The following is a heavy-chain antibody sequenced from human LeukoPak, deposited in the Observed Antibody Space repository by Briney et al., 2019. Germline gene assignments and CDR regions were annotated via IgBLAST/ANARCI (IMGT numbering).Heavy chain of an antibody. CDR2: IASDGGAK. CDR3: AREATWGQWYFDH. J-gene: IGHJ4*02. D-gene: IGHD6-19*01. CDR1: GFSFSNHG. V-gene: IGHV3-30*03. Sequence: PGTSLRPSCVASGFSFSNHGMHWVRQAPGKGLEWVSVIASDGGAKFYADSVKGRFTLSRDNPKNMFSLQMNLLTVEDTAIYYCAREATWGQWYFDHWGQGTPVTVSS.